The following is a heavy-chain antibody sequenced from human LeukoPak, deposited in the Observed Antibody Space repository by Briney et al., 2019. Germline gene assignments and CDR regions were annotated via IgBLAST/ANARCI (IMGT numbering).Heavy chain of an antibody. CDR3: ASAALGGWFAP. CDR2: ISFSGSA. V-gene: IGHV4-59*01. CDR1: GGSINSFY. J-gene: IGHJ5*02. Sequence: SETLSLTCTVSGGSINSFYWSWIRQSPGKGLEWIGYISFSGSATYNPSLKSRVTISVDTSKNQFSLNLTSVTAADTAFYYCASAALGGWFAPWGQGTLVTVSS.